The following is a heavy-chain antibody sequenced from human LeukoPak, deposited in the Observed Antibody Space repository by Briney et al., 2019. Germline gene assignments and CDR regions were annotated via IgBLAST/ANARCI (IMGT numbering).Heavy chain of an antibody. CDR3: ASAALGGWFAP. CDR2: ISFSGSA. V-gene: IGHV4-59*01. CDR1: GGSINSFY. J-gene: IGHJ5*02. Sequence: SETLSLTCTVSGGSINSFYWSWIRQSPGKGLEWIGYISFSGSATYNPSLKSRVTISVDTSKNQFSLNLTSVTAADTAFYYCASAALGGWFAPWGQGTLVTVSS.